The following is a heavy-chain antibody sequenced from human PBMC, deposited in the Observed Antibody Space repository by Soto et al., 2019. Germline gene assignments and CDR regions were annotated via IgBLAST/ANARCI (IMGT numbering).Heavy chain of an antibody. J-gene: IGHJ6*02. V-gene: IGHV1-3*01. CDR2: INAGNGNT. Sequence: QVQVVQSGAEVKKPGASVKVSCKASGYTFTSYAMHWVCQAPGQRLEWMGWINAGNGNTKYSQKFQGRVTITRDTSASTAYMELSSLRSEDTAVYYCARDTRSYRYGSGSYYYYYYGMDVWGQGTTVTVSS. D-gene: IGHD3-10*01. CDR3: ARDTRSYRYGSGSYYYYYYGMDV. CDR1: GYTFTSYA.